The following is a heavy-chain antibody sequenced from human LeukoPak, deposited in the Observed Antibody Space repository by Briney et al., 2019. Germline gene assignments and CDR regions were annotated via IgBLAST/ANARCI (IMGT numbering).Heavy chain of an antibody. CDR2: ISAYNGNT. Sequence: GVSVTVSCKASGYTFTSYGISWVRQAPGQGLEWMGWISAYNGNTYYAQRLQDRVTMTTDTSTSTAYMELRSLRSDDTAVYYCAREFTVTTGYGMDVWGQGTTVTVSS. V-gene: IGHV1-18*01. D-gene: IGHD4-17*01. J-gene: IGHJ6*02. CDR3: AREFTVTTGYGMDV. CDR1: GYTFTSYG.